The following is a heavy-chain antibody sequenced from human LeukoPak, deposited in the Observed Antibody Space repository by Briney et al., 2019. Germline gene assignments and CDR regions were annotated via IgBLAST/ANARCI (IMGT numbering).Heavy chain of an antibody. CDR3: AREVVVVAATQYYYYYYGMDV. D-gene: IGHD2-15*01. CDR2: IKQDGSEK. V-gene: IGHV3-7*03. Sequence: GGSRRLSCAASGFTFSSYWMSWVRQAPGKGLEWVANIKQDGSEKYYVDSVKGRFTISRDNAKNSLYLQMNSLRAEDTAVYYCAREVVVVAATQYYYYYYGMDVWGKGTTVTVSS. J-gene: IGHJ6*04. CDR1: GFTFSSYW.